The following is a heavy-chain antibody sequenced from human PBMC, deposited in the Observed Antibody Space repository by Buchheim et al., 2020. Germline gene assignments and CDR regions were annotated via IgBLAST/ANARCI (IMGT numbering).Heavy chain of an antibody. Sequence: QVQLVQSGAEVKKPGASVKVSCETSGDTLRNSFLHWARQAPGQGLEWMGWSNPMSGGTNYAPDFDGRVTMTLDTSIGPASMELSGLTSDDTAIYYCVRSQYCSSTSCYFDYWGQGTL. V-gene: IGHV1-2*02. CDR2: SNPMSGGT. D-gene: IGHD2-2*01. CDR1: GDTLRNSF. CDR3: VRSQYCSSTSCYFDY. J-gene: IGHJ4*02.